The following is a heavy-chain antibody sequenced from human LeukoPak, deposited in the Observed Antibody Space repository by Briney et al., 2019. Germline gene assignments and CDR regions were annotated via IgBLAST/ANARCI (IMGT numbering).Heavy chain of an antibody. CDR2: INPNSGDT. Sequence: ASVKVSCKASGYTFTGYYMHWVRQAPGQGLQWMGRINPNSGDTNYAQKFQGRVTMTRDTSITTAYMELSRLRSDDTAVYYYARELRFLQWFSRGLGYWGQGTLVTVSS. D-gene: IGHD3-3*01. V-gene: IGHV1-2*06. CDR3: ARELRFLQWFSRGLGY. J-gene: IGHJ4*02. CDR1: GYTFTGYY.